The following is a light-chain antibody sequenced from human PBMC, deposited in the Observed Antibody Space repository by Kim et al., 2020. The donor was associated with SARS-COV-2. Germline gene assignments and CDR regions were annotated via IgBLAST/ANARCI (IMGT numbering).Light chain of an antibody. J-gene: IGLJ2*01. CDR2: EVT. V-gene: IGLV2-23*02. CDR3: CSYAGSSTVV. CDR1: SSDVGNYNL. Sequence: GQSLTISCTGTSSDVGNYNLVSWYQQHPDKAPKLMIYEVTKRPSGVSNRFSGSKSGNTASLTISGLQAEDEADYYCCSYAGSSTVVFGGGTQLTVL.